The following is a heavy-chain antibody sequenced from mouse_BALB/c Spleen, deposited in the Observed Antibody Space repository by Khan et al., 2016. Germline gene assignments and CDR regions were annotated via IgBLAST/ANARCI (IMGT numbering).Heavy chain of an antibody. CDR2: INTNTGEP. D-gene: IGHD1-1*01. J-gene: IGHJ2*01. V-gene: IGHV9-3*02. CDR3: ADFGSSAYFDY. Sequence: QIQLVQSGPELKKPGETVKISCKASGYSFTNYGLNWVKQAPGKGLKWMGWINTNTGEPIYAEEFKGRFAFSLEISASTAYLQINNLKNEDTATYFCADFGSSAYFDYWSQGTTLTVSS. CDR1: GYSFTNYG.